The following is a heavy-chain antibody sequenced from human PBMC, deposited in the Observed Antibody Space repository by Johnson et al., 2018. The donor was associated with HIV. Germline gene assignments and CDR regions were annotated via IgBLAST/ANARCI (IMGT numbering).Heavy chain of an antibody. Sequence: QVQLVESGGGVVQPERSLRLSCSASGFTFSSYAMHWVRQAPGKGLEWVACISYDGSNTYSADSVTGRFTISRDNSTNTLNLQMNSLRSEDTAVYSCARGIPTLPLTGTRGFDIWGQGTMVTVSS. CDR2: ISYDGSNT. D-gene: IGHD1-20*01. CDR3: ARGIPTLPLTGTRGFDI. V-gene: IGHV3-30*04. J-gene: IGHJ3*02. CDR1: GFTFSSYA.